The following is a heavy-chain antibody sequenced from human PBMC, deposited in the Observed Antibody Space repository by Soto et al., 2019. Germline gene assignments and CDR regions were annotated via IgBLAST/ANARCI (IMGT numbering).Heavy chain of an antibody. CDR3: VGVDGRFYFDC. CDR1: GFSFSDHY. CDR2: VRKKANGYTT. J-gene: IGHJ4*02. Sequence: EVQLVESGGGLVQPGGSLRLSCAASGFSFSDHYMDWVRQAPGKGLEWVGRVRKKANGYTTEYAASVQGRVTVTRDDSKNALYVQMKSLKTGDRAVYYCVGVDGRFYFDCWGQGTLVTVSS. V-gene: IGHV3-72*01.